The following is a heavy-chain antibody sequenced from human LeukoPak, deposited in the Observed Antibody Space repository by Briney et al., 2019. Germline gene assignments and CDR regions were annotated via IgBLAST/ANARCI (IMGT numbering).Heavy chain of an antibody. V-gene: IGHV4-38-2*02. CDR3: ARKQLLALDY. J-gene: IGHJ4*02. D-gene: IGHD2-2*01. Sequence: PSETLSLTCTVSGYSISSGYYWGWIRQPPGKGLEWIGSIYHSGSTYYNPSLKSRVTISVDTSKNQFSLKLSSVTAADTAVYYCARKQLLALDYWGQGTLVTVSS. CDR1: GYSISSGYY. CDR2: IYHSGST.